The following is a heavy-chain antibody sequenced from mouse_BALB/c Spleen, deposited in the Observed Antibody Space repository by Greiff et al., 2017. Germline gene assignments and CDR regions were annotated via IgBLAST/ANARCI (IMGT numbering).Heavy chain of an antibody. CDR2: ISSGGST. CDR1: GFTFSSYA. Sequence: EVQVVESGGGLVKPGGSLKLSCAAPGFTFSSYAMSWVRQTPEKRLEWVASISSGGSTYYPDSVKGRFTISRDNARNILYLQMSSLRSEDTAMYYCARGITTVVADFDYWGQGTTLTVSS. V-gene: IGHV5-6-5*01. CDR3: ARGITTVVADFDY. D-gene: IGHD1-1*01. J-gene: IGHJ2*01.